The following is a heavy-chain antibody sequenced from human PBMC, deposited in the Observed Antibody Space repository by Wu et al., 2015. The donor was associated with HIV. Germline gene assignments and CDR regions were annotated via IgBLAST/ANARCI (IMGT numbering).Heavy chain of an antibody. Sequence: QVHLVQSGAEVKKPGASVKVSCKTSGYTFTTKYIHWVRQAPGQGLEWMGIINPGGGSPNYAQKFQDRVIMTRDTSTSTVYMELRSLRSEDTAVYYCARGGVYGVNVGDYSYYYYIDVWGKGPRSPSP. CDR3: ARGGVYGVNVGDYSYYYYIDV. V-gene: IGHV1-46*01. CDR1: GYTFTTKY. J-gene: IGHJ6*03. D-gene: IGHD4-23*01. CDR2: INPGGGSP.